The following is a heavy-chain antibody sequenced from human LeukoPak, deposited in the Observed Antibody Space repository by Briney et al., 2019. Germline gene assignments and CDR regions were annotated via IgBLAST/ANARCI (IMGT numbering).Heavy chain of an antibody. CDR2: IIPILGIA. V-gene: IGHV1-69*02. D-gene: IGHD2-21*02. Sequence: GASVKVSCKASGGTFSSYTISWVRQAPGQGLEWMGRIIPILGIANYAQKFQGRVTITADKSTSTAYMELSSLRSEDTAVYYCAGRAYCGGDCYFPPDYWGQGTLVTVSS. CDR1: GGTFSSYT. J-gene: IGHJ4*02. CDR3: AGRAYCGGDCYFPPDY.